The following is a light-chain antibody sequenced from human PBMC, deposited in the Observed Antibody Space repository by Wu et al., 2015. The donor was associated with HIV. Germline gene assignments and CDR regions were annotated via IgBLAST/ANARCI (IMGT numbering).Light chain of an antibody. Sequence: ASTGDIVTITCRASQHISDSLAWYHKTTESPKLLISGASTLQSGVRPRFNGSGSGTQFTLTINCLQSEDFASYYCQQYYNYPRSFGQGTKLDIK. CDR3: QQYYNYPRS. CDR1: QHISDS. J-gene: IGKJ2*01. V-gene: IGKV1-8*01. CDR2: GAS.